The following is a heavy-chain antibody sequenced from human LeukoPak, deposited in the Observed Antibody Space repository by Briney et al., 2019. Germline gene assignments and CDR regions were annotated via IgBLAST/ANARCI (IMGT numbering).Heavy chain of an antibody. Sequence: GESLEISCKGSGYRFTSYWIGWVRQLPGKGLEWMRIIYPGDSDTRYSPSCQGQVTISADKSISTAYLQWSSLKASDTAMYYCARRGGLYGSGSYRFDPWGQGTLVTVSS. V-gene: IGHV5-51*01. J-gene: IGHJ5*02. CDR3: ARRGGLYGSGSYRFDP. CDR1: GYRFTSYW. D-gene: IGHD3-10*01. CDR2: IYPGDSDT.